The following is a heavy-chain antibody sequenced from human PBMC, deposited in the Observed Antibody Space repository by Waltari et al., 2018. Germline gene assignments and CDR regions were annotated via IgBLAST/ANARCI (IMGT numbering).Heavy chain of an antibody. CDR1: GYTFTGYY. J-gene: IGHJ4*02. CDR2: INPNSGGT. CDR3: ARERRITTVRTLPDY. Sequence: QVQLVQSGAEVKKPGASVKVSCKASGYTFTGYYMHWVRQAPGQGLEWMGRINPNSGGTNYAQKFQGRVTMTRDTSISTAYMELSRLRSDDTAVYYCARERRITTVRTLPDYWGQGTLVTVSS. V-gene: IGHV1-2*06. D-gene: IGHD4-17*01.